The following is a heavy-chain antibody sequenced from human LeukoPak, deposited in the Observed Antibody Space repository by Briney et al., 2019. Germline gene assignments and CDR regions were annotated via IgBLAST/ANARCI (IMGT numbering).Heavy chain of an antibody. V-gene: IGHV4-34*01. J-gene: IGHJ6*02. D-gene: IGHD3-3*01. CDR2: INRSGST. CDR3: ARLKGKTGIFGVVITYGMDV. CDR1: GGSFSGYY. Sequence: PSETLSLTCAVYGGSFSGYYWSWIRQPPGKGLEWIGEINRSGSTNYNPSLKSRVTISVDTSKNQFSLKLSSVTAADTAVYYCARLKGKTGIFGVVITYGMDVWGQGTTVTVSS.